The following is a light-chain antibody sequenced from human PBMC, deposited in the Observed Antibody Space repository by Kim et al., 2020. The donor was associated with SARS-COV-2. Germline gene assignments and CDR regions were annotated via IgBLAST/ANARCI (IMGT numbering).Light chain of an antibody. CDR2: YDD. CDR3: QLWNSISDLWV. J-gene: IGLJ3*02. CDR1: NIGSKS. V-gene: IGLV3-21*04. Sequence: SYELTQPPSVSVAPGKPASITCGGHNIGSKSVHWYQQKAGQAPVLVIYYDDDRPSGIPERFSGSNSENTATLTISRVEAGDEADYYCQLWNSISDLWVFG.